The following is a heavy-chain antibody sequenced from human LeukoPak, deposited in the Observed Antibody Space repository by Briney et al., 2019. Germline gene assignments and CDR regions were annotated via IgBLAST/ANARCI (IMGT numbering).Heavy chain of an antibody. D-gene: IGHD5-12*01. CDR2: IIPIFGTA. Sequence: SVKVSCKASGGTFSSYAISWVRQAPGQGLEWMGRIIPIFGTANYAQKFQGRVTITADESTSTAYMELSSLRSEDTAVYYCARFGLGVSGYDFSDYWGQGTLVTVSS. CDR1: GGTFSSYA. J-gene: IGHJ4*02. CDR3: ARFGLGVSGYDFSDY. V-gene: IGHV1-69*15.